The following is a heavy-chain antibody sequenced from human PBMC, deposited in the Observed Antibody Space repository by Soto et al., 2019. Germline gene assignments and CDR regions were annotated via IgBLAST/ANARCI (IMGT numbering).Heavy chain of an antibody. CDR2: ISHGGIRK. Sequence: QVQLVESGGGVVQPGRSLRLSCAAAGFSFSDYGMHWVRQGPGKGLEWVAAISHGGIRKHYADSVKGRFTISRDNSKKTVYLHLSSLRSEDTAVYYCARVHCGGDCYVLDYWGQGTLVTVSS. J-gene: IGHJ4*02. D-gene: IGHD2-21*02. V-gene: IGHV3-30*03. CDR3: ARVHCGGDCYVLDY. CDR1: GFSFSDYG.